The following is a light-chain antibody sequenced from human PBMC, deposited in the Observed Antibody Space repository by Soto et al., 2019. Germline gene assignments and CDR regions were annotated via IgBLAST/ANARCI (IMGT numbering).Light chain of an antibody. Sequence: QTVVTQEPSLTVSPGGTVSLTCGSSTGSVTSGHYPYWFQQKPGQAPRTLIYDASNKHSWTPARFSGSLLGGKAALTLSGAQPEDEADYYCLLSYSGASVFGGGTQLTVL. J-gene: IGLJ7*01. CDR2: DAS. CDR1: TGSVTSGHY. CDR3: LLSYSGASV. V-gene: IGLV7-46*01.